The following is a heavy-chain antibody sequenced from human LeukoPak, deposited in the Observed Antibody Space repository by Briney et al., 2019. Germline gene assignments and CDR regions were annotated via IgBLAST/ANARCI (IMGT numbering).Heavy chain of an antibody. CDR2: ISAYNGNT. D-gene: IGHD4-17*01. V-gene: IGHV1-18*01. Sequence: ASVKVSCKASGYSFIIYGLSWVRQAPGQGLEWMGWISAYNGNTNYAQKLQGRVTMTTDTSTSTAYMELRSLRSDDTAVYYCVRDSDYGDYGYFDYWGQGTLVTVSS. J-gene: IGHJ4*02. CDR1: GYSFIIYG. CDR3: VRDSDYGDYGYFDY.